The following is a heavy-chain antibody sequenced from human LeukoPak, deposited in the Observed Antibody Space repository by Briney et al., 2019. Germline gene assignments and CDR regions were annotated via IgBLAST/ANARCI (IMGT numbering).Heavy chain of an antibody. CDR2: ISDSSDNT. CDR1: GFTFSSYA. CDR3: AKDGAVPYYFDY. J-gene: IGHJ4*02. Sequence: GGSLRLSCAASGFTFSSYAMSWVRQAPGEGLEWVSSISDSSDNTYYADSVKGRFITSRDNSKNTLFLQMHSLRAEDTAVYYCAKDGAVPYYFDYWGQGTLVTVSS. D-gene: IGHD6-19*01. V-gene: IGHV3-23*01.